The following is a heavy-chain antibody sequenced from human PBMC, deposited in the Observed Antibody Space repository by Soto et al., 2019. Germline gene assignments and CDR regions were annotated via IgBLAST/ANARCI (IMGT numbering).Heavy chain of an antibody. CDR2: INPSSGGT. V-gene: IGHV1-2*02. CDR1: GYTFTGYY. CDR3: ARVAEPYYYYGMDV. J-gene: IGHJ6*02. Sequence: ASVKVSCKASGYTFTGYYMHWVRQAPGQGLEWMGWINPSSGGTNYAQKFQGRVTMTRDTSISTAYMELSRLRSDDTAVYYCARVAEPYYYYGMDVWGQGTTVTVSS. D-gene: IGHD2-15*01.